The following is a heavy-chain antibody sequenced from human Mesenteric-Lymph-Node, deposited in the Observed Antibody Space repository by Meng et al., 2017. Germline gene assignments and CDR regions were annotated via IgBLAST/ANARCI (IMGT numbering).Heavy chain of an antibody. J-gene: IGHJ4*02. CDR1: GYTFTRYP. D-gene: IGHD6-19*01. V-gene: IGHV7-4-1*02. Sequence: VRVAQSGSELKKPGASVKVSCKASGYTFTRYPMNWVRQAPGQGLEWMGWISTNTGNPTYAQGFTGRFVFSVDTSVSTAYLQISSLKAEDTAVYYCGTLKYTSGFYGPAYWGQGALVTVSS. CDR3: GTLKYTSGFYGPAY. CDR2: ISTNTGNP.